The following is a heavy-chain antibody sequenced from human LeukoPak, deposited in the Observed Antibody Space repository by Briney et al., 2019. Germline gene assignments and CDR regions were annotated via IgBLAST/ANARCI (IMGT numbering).Heavy chain of an antibody. V-gene: IGHV5-51*01. D-gene: IGHD1-26*01. CDR2: LSPGDSDT. CDR1: GYSFTSYW. CDR3: ARQGVGATEFADAFDI. Sequence: GESLKIPCKGSGYSFTSYWIGWVRQMPGKGLEWMGILSPGDSDTRYSPSFQGKVTISADKSISTAYLQWRSLKASDTAMYYCARQGVGATEFADAFDIWGQGTMVTASS. J-gene: IGHJ3*02.